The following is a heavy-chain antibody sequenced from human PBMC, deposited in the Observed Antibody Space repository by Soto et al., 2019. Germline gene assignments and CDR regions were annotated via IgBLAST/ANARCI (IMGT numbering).Heavy chain of an antibody. CDR1: GFTFTSSA. J-gene: IGHJ4*02. V-gene: IGHV1-58*01. D-gene: IGHD3-22*01. CDR3: AAQPRIYYYDSTVDY. Sequence: GASVKVSCKASGFTFTSSAVRWVRQARGQRLEWIGWIVVGSGNTNYAQKFQERVTITRDMSTSTAYMELSSLRSEDTAVYYCAAQPRIYYYDSTVDYWGQGTLVTVSS. CDR2: IVVGSGNT.